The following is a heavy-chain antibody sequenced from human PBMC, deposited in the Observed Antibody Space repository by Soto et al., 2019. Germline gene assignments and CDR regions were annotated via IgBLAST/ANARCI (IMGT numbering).Heavy chain of an antibody. CDR3: AREKLGYCSSTSCRSPWGYFDY. CDR1: GFTVSSNY. CDR2: IYSGGST. J-gene: IGHJ4*02. D-gene: IGHD2-2*01. Sequence: EVQLVESGGGLVQPGGSLRLSCAASGFTVSSNYMRWVRQAPGKGLEGVSVIYSGGSTYYADSVKGRFTISRDNSKNTLYLQMNSLRAEDTAVYDCAREKLGYCSSTSCRSPWGYFDYWGQGTLVTVSS. V-gene: IGHV3-66*01.